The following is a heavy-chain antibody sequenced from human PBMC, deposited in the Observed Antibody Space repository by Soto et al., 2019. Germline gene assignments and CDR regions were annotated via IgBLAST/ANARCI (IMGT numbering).Heavy chain of an antibody. Sequence: ASVKVSCKASGYTFTTYAIHWVRQAPGQSLEWMGWINAGNGDTKFSEKFQGRVTITRDTSASTAYMELSSLRSEDTAVYYCARGGRYFDWLTHFDYWGQGTLVTVSS. CDR2: INAGNGDT. D-gene: IGHD3-9*01. V-gene: IGHV1-3*01. CDR1: GYTFTTYA. CDR3: ARGGRYFDWLTHFDY. J-gene: IGHJ4*02.